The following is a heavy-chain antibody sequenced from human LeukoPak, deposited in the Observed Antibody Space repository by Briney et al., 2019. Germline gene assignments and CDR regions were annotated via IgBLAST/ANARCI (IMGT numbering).Heavy chain of an antibody. CDR3: ARDYYFDY. CDR2: IKQDGSEK. Sequence: GGSLRLSCAASGFTFSSYWVSWVCQAPGKGLEWVANIKQDGSEKYYVDSVKGRFTISRDNAKNSLYLQMNSLRAEDTAVYYCARDYYFDYWGQGTLVTVSS. J-gene: IGHJ4*02. V-gene: IGHV3-7*01. CDR1: GFTFSSYW.